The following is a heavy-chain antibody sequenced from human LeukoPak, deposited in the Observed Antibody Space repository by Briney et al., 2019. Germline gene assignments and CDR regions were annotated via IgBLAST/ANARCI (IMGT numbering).Heavy chain of an antibody. Sequence: GGSLRLSCAASGVTFSSYWMSWVRQAPGKGLEWVANIKQDGSEKYYVDSVKGRFTIARDNAKNSLYLQMNSLRAEDTAVYYCARGDYGDYGYYYYMDVWGKGTTVTVSS. J-gene: IGHJ6*03. D-gene: IGHD4-17*01. V-gene: IGHV3-7*01. CDR3: ARGDYGDYGYYYYMDV. CDR2: IKQDGSEK. CDR1: GVTFSSYW.